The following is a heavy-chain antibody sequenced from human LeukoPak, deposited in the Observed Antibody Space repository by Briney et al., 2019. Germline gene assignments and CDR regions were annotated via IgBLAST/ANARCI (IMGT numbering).Heavy chain of an antibody. D-gene: IGHD6-13*01. J-gene: IGHJ5*02. CDR1: GFTLSSYW. V-gene: IGHV3-74*01. CDR3: ARGNIAPRSPTGDWFDP. Sequence: GGSLRLSCAASGFTLSSYWMHWVRQAPGKGLVWVSRINSDGSSTSYADSVKGRFTISRDNAKNTLYLQMNSLRAEDTAVYYCARGNIAPRSPTGDWFDPWGQGTLVTVSS. CDR2: INSDGSST.